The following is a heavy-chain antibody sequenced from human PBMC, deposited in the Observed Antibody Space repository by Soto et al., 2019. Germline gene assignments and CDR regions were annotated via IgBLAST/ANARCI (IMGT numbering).Heavy chain of an antibody. CDR3: ARTDYDILTGPPYYYYYGMDV. CDR2: ISAYNGNT. J-gene: IGHJ6*02. CDR1: GYTFTSYG. V-gene: IGHV1-18*01. D-gene: IGHD3-9*01. Sequence: GASVKVSCKASGYTFTSYGISWVRQAPGQGLEWMGWISAYNGNTNYAQKLQGRVTMTTDTSTSTAYMELRSLRSDDTAVYYCARTDYDILTGPPYYYYYGMDVRGQGTTVTVSS.